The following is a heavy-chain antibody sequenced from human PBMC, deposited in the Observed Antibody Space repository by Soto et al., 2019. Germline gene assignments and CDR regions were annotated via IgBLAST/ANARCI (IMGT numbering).Heavy chain of an antibody. CDR1: GYPFTRYT. D-gene: IGHD2-15*01. V-gene: IGHV1-3*01. CDR2: INPDNGNT. CDR3: ARGIATGQLDP. J-gene: IGHJ5*02. Sequence: XSVKVSYNASGYPFTRYTMSWVRQAPGQRLEWMGWINPDNGNTKSSQKFQDRVIITRDTSASTAYMDLSSLRSEDTAVYYCARGIATGQLDPWGQGTLVTVSS.